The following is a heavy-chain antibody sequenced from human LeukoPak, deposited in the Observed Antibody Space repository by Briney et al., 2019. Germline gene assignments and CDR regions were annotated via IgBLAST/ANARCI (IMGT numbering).Heavy chain of an antibody. J-gene: IGHJ4*02. V-gene: IGHV3-23*01. CDR3: AKERNGRAVAGLFDY. Sequence: PGGSLRLSCAASGFTFSSYAMSWVRQAPGKGLEWVSGISSSGGNTYHADSVKGRFSISRDNSKNTLYLQMNSLRAEDTALYYCAKERNGRAVAGLFDYWGQGTLVTVSS. CDR2: ISSSGGNT. CDR1: GFTFSSYA. D-gene: IGHD6-13*01.